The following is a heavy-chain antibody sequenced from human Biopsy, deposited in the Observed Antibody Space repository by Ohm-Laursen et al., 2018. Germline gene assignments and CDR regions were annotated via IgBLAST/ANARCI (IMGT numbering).Heavy chain of an antibody. D-gene: IGHD5-24*01. CDR1: GFTFSNFG. Sequence: SLRLSCAASGFTFSNFGIHWVRQAPGQGLEWVGGIWYDGSIKYYADAVKGRFTISRDDSKNTLYLEMNSLRAEETAVYYCARYVEMAAHYYYVMDVWGPGTAVTVSS. CDR2: IWYDGSIK. J-gene: IGHJ6*02. V-gene: IGHV3-33*01. CDR3: ARYVEMAAHYYYVMDV.